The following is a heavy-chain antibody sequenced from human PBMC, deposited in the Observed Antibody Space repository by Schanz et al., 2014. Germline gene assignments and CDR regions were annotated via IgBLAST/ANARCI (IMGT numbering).Heavy chain of an antibody. D-gene: IGHD2-2*01. V-gene: IGHV3-23*01. Sequence: EVHLLESGGGLVEPGGSLRLSCAASGFSFSDYYMSWVRQAPGKGLEWVSSISSGGGSTYYADSVKGRFTISRDNSKNTLYLQMKSLRAEDTAVYYCARVKYCTITRCYRTETEGIYYMDVWGKGTTVTVSS. CDR2: ISSGGGST. CDR3: ARVKYCTITRCYRTETEGIYYMDV. CDR1: GFSFSDYY. J-gene: IGHJ6*03.